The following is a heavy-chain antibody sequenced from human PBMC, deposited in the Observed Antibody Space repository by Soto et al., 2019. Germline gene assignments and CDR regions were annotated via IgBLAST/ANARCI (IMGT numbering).Heavy chain of an antibody. V-gene: IGHV3-7*01. J-gene: IGHJ4*02. D-gene: IGHD6-19*01. Sequence: EVQLVESGGGLVHPGGSLRLSCAASGFTFSHYWMSWVRQALGKGLEWVANIKEDGGEKYYADSVMGRFTISADNAKNSLYLQMNSLRVEDTAVYYCARDAVWGQGTLVTVSS. CDR1: GFTFSHYW. CDR3: ARDAV. CDR2: IKEDGGEK.